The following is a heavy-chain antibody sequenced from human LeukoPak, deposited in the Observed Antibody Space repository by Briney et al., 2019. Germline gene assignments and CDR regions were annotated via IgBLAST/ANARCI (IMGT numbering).Heavy chain of an antibody. CDR2: IYYSGST. D-gene: IGHD3-9*01. CDR1: GGSISSSSYY. V-gene: IGHV4-39*07. J-gene: IGHJ5*02. Sequence: SETLSLTCTVSGGSISSSSYYWGWIRQPPGKGLEWIGSIYYSGSTYYNPSLKSRVTISVDTSKNQFSLKLSSVTAADTAVYYCARDLQLRYFDWLDKGSWFDPWGQGTLVTVSS. CDR3: ARDLQLRYFDWLDKGSWFDP.